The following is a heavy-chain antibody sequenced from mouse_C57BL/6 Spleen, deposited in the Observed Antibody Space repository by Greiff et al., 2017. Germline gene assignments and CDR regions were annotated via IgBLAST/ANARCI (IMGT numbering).Heavy chain of an antibody. J-gene: IGHJ4*01. CDR2: ILPGSGST. V-gene: IGHV1-9*01. Sequence: VQLQQSGAELMKPGASVKLSCKATGYTFTGYWIEWVKQRPGHGLEWIGEILPGSGSTNYNAKFKGKATFTADTSSNTAYMQLSSLTTEDSAIYYCARRAGWLHEAMDYWGQGTSVTVSS. CDR3: ARRAGWLHEAMDY. CDR1: GYTFTGYW. D-gene: IGHD2-3*01.